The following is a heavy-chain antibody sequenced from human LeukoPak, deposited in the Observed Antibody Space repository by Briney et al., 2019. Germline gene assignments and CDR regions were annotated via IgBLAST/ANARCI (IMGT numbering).Heavy chain of an antibody. Sequence: GGSLTLSCAASGFTFSSYGMHWVRQAPGKGLEWVAFIRYDGSNKYYADSVKGRFTISRDNSKNTLYLQMNSLRAEDTAVYYCAAGLVTPLVSGYWGQGTLVTVSS. J-gene: IGHJ4*02. CDR3: AAGLVTPLVSGY. V-gene: IGHV3-30*02. CDR1: GFTFSSYG. CDR2: IRYDGSNK. D-gene: IGHD4-11*01.